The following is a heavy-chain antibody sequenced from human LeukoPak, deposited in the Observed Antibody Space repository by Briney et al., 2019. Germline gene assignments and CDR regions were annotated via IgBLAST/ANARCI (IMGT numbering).Heavy chain of an antibody. Sequence: GASVKVSCKASGGTFSSYAISWVRQAPGQGLEWMGGIIPIFGTANYAQKFQGRVTITADESTSTAYMELSSLRSEDTAVYYCARSSGTVTTLLSRPLPLSDWGQGTLVTVSS. V-gene: IGHV1-69*13. CDR1: GGTFSSYA. CDR3: ARSSGTVTTLLSRPLPLSD. J-gene: IGHJ4*02. D-gene: IGHD4-17*01. CDR2: IIPIFGTA.